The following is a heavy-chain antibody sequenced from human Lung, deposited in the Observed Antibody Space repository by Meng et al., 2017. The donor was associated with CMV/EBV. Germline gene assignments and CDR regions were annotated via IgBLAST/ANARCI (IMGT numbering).Heavy chain of an antibody. V-gene: IGHV4-34*01. CDR3: ARGAWNYVGVFDY. D-gene: IGHD1-7*01. Sequence: SXTXSLXCAVYGGSFSGYYWSWIRQPPGKGLEWIGEINHSGSTNYNPSLKSRVTISVDTSKNQFSLKLSSVTAADTAVYYCARGAWNYVGVFDYGGQGTLVTVSS. CDR2: INHSGST. J-gene: IGHJ4*02. CDR1: GGSFSGYY.